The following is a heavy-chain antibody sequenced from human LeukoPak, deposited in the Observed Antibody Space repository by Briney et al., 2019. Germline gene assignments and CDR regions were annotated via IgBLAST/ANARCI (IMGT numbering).Heavy chain of an antibody. Sequence: SETLSLTCTVSGGSISSSYYYWGRIRQPPGKGLEWIGSIYYSGSTYYNPSLKSRVTISVDTSKNQFSLKLSSVTAADTAVYYCARDGGSLPGAFDIWGQGTMVTVSS. V-gene: IGHV4-39*07. CDR2: IYYSGST. CDR3: ARDGGSLPGAFDI. D-gene: IGHD1-26*01. J-gene: IGHJ3*02. CDR1: GGSISSSYYY.